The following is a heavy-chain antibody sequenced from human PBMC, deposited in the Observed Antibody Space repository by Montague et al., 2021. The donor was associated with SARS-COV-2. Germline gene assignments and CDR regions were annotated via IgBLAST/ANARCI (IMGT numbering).Heavy chain of an antibody. CDR2: IYYSGST. J-gene: IGHJ6*02. V-gene: IGHV4-59*01. Sequence: SETLSLTRTLSGGSISGYYWSWIRQPPGKGLEWIGYIYYSGSTKYNPFLESRVTVSVDRSKNQVSLKLSSVTAADTAVYYCARLLRSCTNGVCRTYYYYAMDVWGQGTTVTVSS. D-gene: IGHD2-8*01. CDR3: ARLLRSCTNGVCRTYYYYAMDV. CDR1: GGSISGYY.